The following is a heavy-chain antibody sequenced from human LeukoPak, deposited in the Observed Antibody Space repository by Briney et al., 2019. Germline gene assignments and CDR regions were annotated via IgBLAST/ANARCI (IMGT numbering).Heavy chain of an antibody. V-gene: IGHV1-2*06. Sequence: ASVKVSCKASGYTFTGYYMHWVRQAPGQGLEWMGRINPNSGGTNYAQKFQGRVTMTRDTSISTAYMELSRLRSDDTAVCYCASLWGATSLWYYYYMDVWGKGTTVTVSS. CDR2: INPNSGGT. CDR1: GYTFTGYY. J-gene: IGHJ6*03. CDR3: ASLWGATSLWYYYYMDV. D-gene: IGHD1-26*01.